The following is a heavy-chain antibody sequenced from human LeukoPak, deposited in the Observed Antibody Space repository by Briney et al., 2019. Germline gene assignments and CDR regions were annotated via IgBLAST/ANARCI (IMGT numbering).Heavy chain of an antibody. D-gene: IGHD2-2*01. J-gene: IGHJ4*02. Sequence: GGSLRLSCAASGFTFSSYGMHWVRQAPGKGLEWVAVIWYDGSNKYYADSVKGRFTISRDNSKNTLYLQMSSLRAEDTAVYYCASDYCSSTSCIGYWGQGTLVTVSS. V-gene: IGHV3-33*01. CDR2: IWYDGSNK. CDR3: ASDYCSSTSCIGY. CDR1: GFTFSSYG.